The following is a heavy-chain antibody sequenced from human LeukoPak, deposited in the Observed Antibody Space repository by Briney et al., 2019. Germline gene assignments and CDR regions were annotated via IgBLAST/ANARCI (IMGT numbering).Heavy chain of an antibody. CDR2: IYYSGST. CDR1: GGSISSSNW. D-gene: IGHD5-18*01. CDR3: AIGRRMDTAMVEGYYFDY. Sequence: SETLSLTCAVSGGSISSSNWWSWVRQPPGKGLEWIGYIYYSGSTYYNPSLKSRVTISVDTSKNQFSLKLSSVTAADTAVYYCAIGRRMDTAMVEGYYFDYWGQGTLVTVSS. J-gene: IGHJ4*02. V-gene: IGHV4-30-4*01.